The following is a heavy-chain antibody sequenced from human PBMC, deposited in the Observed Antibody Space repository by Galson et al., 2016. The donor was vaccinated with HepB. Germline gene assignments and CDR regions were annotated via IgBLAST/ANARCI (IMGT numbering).Heavy chain of an antibody. V-gene: IGHV1-18*01. J-gene: IGHJ2*01. CDR3: ARDTVRGATILSWIGLDYYFDL. Sequence: SVKVSCKASSYTFTSYGISWVRQAPGQGLEWMGWISAYKGNTNYAQKFQGRVTMTTDTSTSTAYMELTSLRSDDTAVYYCARDTVRGATILSWIGLDYYFDLWGRGTLVTVSS. CDR2: ISAYKGNT. CDR1: SYTFTSYG. D-gene: IGHD3-10*01.